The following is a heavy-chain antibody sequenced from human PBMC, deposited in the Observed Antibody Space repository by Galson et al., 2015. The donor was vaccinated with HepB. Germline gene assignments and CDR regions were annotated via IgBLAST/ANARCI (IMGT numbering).Heavy chain of an antibody. V-gene: IGHV4-34*01. Sequence: SETLSLTCAVYSGSFSDYYWSWIRQPPGKGLEWIGEINDSGMTNYNPSLKSRLTISLDTSNNQFSLRLTSVTAADTALYHWARGPSRYCSGASCYSATYGMDIWGQGTAVTVSS. J-gene: IGHJ6*02. CDR2: INDSGMT. D-gene: IGHD2-15*01. CDR3: ARGPSRYCSGASCYSATYGMDI. CDR1: SGSFSDYY.